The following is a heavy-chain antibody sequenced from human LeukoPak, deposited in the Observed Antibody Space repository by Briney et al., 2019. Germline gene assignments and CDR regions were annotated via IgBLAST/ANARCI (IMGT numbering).Heavy chain of an antibody. J-gene: IGHJ5*02. Sequence: SETLSLTCTVSGGSISSSSYYWGWIRQPPGKGLEWIGSIYYSRNTYYNPSLKSRVTISVDTSKNQFSVKLSSVTAADTAVYYCARQSTTYYYDSSGYHRTLNWFDPWGQGTLVTVSS. CDR1: GGSISSSSYY. CDR3: ARQSTTYYYDSSGYHRTLNWFDP. V-gene: IGHV4-39*01. D-gene: IGHD3-22*01. CDR2: IYYSRNT.